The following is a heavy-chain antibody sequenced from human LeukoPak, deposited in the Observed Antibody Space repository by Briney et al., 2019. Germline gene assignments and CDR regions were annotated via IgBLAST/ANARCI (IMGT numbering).Heavy chain of an antibody. V-gene: IGHV1-46*01. CDR3: AKDLAPSSGWYWSNVYYYYGMDV. D-gene: IGHD6-19*01. CDR1: GYTFTSYY. CDR2: INPSGGST. J-gene: IGHJ6*02. Sequence: ASVKVSCKASGYTFTSYYMHWVRQAPGQGLEWMGIINPSGGSTSYAQKFQGRVTMTRDTSTSTVYMELSSLRAEDTAVYYCAKDLAPSSGWYWSNVYYYYGMDVWGQGTTVTVSS.